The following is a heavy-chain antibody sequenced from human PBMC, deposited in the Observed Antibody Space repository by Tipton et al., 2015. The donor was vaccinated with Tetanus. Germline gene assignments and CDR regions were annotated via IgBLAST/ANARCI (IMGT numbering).Heavy chain of an antibody. CDR2: ISNDASHI. Sequence: SLRLSCVASGYNFRNNGMHWVRQAPGKRLEWVAVISNDASHIYYADSVRGRFTMSRENNKNTVHLQMNSLRPDDTAVYYCATHRWGDTWGQGTLVIVSS. D-gene: IGHD2-21*01. V-gene: IGHV3-30*03. CDR3: ATHRWGDT. J-gene: IGHJ5*02. CDR1: GYNFRNNG.